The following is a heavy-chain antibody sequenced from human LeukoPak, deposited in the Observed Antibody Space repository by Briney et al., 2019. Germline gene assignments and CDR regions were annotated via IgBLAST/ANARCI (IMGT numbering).Heavy chain of an antibody. Sequence: ASVKVSCKASGYTXTSYYMHWVRQAPGQGFEWMGIIDPSRGFTTYTQKFQGRVTMTSDTSTSTIYMELSSLRSEDTATYYCAREGGYCSARSCYRGGKSWFDPWGQGTLVTVSS. D-gene: IGHD2-15*01. J-gene: IGHJ5*02. CDR1: GYTXTSYY. CDR3: AREGGYCSARSCYRGGKSWFDP. CDR2: IDPSRGFT. V-gene: IGHV1-46*01.